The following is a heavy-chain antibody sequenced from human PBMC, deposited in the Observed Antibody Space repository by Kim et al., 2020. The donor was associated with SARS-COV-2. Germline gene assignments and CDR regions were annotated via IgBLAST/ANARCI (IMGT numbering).Heavy chain of an antibody. Sequence: GGSLRLSCAASGFTFSSYAMSWVRQAPGKGLEWVSAISGSGGSTYYADSVKGRFTISRDNSKNTLYLQMNSLRAEDTAVYYCAKTDDSSGFYGDAFDYWGQGTLVNVSS. J-gene: IGHJ4*02. CDR2: ISGSGGST. CDR3: AKTDDSSGFYGDAFDY. CDR1: GFTFSSYA. V-gene: IGHV3-23*01. D-gene: IGHD3-22*01.